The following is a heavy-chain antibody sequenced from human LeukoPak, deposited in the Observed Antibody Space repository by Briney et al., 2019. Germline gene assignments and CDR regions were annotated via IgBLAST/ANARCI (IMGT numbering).Heavy chain of an antibody. CDR1: GGTFSSDP. V-gene: IGHV1-69*05. Sequence: SVKVSCKASGGTFSSDPITWVRQAPGQGLEWMGGTIPFLGATTCAQRFQGRISITTDESTTTAYMELSSLRSEDTAVYYCARDKNLGDCGSRSCYGVWPFDIWGQGTMVTVSS. CDR2: TIPFLGAT. J-gene: IGHJ3*02. CDR3: ARDKNLGDCGSRSCYGVWPFDI. D-gene: IGHD2-2*01.